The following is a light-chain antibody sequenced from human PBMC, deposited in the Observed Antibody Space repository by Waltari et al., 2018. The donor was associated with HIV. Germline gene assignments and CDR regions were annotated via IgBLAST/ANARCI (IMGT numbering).Light chain of an antibody. J-gene: IGLJ2*01. Sequence: SYVVTQPASVSVVPGQTARITCGGDEIATTDVQMYQQDPGQAPMFVLSSLRDGPSGIPERFSGSFVGTTTTATLTISRVEVGDEADYYCQLWNSRNDPAVVFGGGTKLTVL. CDR1: EIATTD. CDR3: QLWNSRNDPAVV. V-gene: IGLV3-21*02. CDR2: SLR.